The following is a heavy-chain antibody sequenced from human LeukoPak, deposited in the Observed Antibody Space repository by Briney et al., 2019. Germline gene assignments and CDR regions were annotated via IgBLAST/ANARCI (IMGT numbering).Heavy chain of an antibody. J-gene: IGHJ4*02. D-gene: IGHD4-11*01. CDR3: AKDFSPLYSNYVKPFDY. CDR2: IRYDGSNK. V-gene: IGHV3-30*02. CDR1: GFTFSSYG. Sequence: GGSLRLSCAASGFTFSSYGLHWVRQAPGKGLEWVAFIRYDGSNKYYADSVKGRFTISRDNSKNTLYLQMNSLRAEDTAVYYCAKDFSPLYSNYVKPFDYWGQGTLVTVSS.